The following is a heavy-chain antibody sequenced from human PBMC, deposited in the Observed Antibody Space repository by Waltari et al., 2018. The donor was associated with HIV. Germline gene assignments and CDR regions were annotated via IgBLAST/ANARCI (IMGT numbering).Heavy chain of an antibody. CDR2: IHTGSGDT. Sequence: QVQLVQSGAEVRKPGASVKLSCKASGYTFTNSAMHWVRQAPGQSLQWMGRIHTGSGDTKYSQNFQARATITRDTSASTAYMELSSLRSEDTALYYCARGWGTATPNFFDYWGQGTLVTVSS. V-gene: IGHV1-3*04. CDR1: GYTFTNSA. J-gene: IGHJ4*02. D-gene: IGHD1-7*01. CDR3: ARGWGTATPNFFDY.